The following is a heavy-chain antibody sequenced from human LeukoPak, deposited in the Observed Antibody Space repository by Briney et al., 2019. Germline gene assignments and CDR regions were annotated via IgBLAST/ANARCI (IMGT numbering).Heavy chain of an antibody. CDR1: GYSISSGYY. Sequence: SETLSLTXTVSGYSISSGYYWGWIRQPPGKGLEWIGSIYHSGSTYYNPSLKSRVTISVDTSKNQFSLKLSSVTAADTAVYYCARDSMGAFDYWGQGTLVTVSS. V-gene: IGHV4-38-2*02. D-gene: IGHD1-26*01. J-gene: IGHJ4*02. CDR2: IYHSGST. CDR3: ARDSMGAFDY.